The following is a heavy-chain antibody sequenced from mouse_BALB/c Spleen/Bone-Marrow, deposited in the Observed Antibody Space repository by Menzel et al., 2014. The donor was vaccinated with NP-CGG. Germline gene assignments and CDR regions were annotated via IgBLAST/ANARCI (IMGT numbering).Heavy chain of an antibody. CDR3: AXLGYYGWFAF. J-gene: IGHJ3*01. V-gene: IGHV4-1*02. D-gene: IGHD2-3*01. Sequence: AAGGVDFSRYWMSWVRHAPGKGLEWIGXINPDSSTINYTPSLKDKFIISRDNAKNTLYLQMSKVRSEDTALYYCAXLGYYGWFAFWGQGTLVTVSA. CDR2: INPDSSTI. CDR1: GVDFSRYW.